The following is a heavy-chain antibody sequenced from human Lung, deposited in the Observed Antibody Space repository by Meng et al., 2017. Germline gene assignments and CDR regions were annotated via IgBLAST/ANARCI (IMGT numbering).Heavy chain of an antibody. Sequence: VLLLESGGGLVQPWESLRLSCAASGFTFRSYWMHWVRQAPGKGLVWVSRIRGDGGSIVYADSVKGRFTISRDNAKNTLLLQMNSLRAEDTAVYYCARESGYFEYWGQGILVTVSS. CDR3: ARESGYFEY. J-gene: IGHJ4*02. CDR2: IRGDGGSI. V-gene: IGHV3-74*03. CDR1: GFTFRSYW.